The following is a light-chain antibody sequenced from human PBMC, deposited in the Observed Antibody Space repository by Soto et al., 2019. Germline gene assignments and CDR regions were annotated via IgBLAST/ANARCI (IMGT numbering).Light chain of an antibody. Sequence: QAVVTQEPSLTVSPGGTVTLTCGSSTGAVTSGHYPDWFQQKPGQAPRTLIYDTNNKHSRTPARFSGSLPGGKAALTLSGAQHEDEDEYYCLLSYSGTKVFGGGTKLTVL. CDR2: DTN. V-gene: IGLV7-46*01. J-gene: IGLJ3*02. CDR1: TGAVTSGHY. CDR3: LLSYSGTKV.